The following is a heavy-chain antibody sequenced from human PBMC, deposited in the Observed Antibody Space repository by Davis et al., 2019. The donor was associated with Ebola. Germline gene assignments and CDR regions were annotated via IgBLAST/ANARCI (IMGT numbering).Heavy chain of an antibody. CDR1: GSSISSYY. D-gene: IGHD6-6*01. V-gene: IGHV4-59*08. CDR3: AGNIAAPIDY. Sequence: MPSETLSLTCTVSGSSISSYYWSWVRQPPGKGLEWIGYIYHSGSTKNSPSLKSRVTISVDTSKNQLSLKLSSVTAADTAVYYCAGNIAAPIDYWGQGTLVTVSS. J-gene: IGHJ4*02. CDR2: IYHSGST.